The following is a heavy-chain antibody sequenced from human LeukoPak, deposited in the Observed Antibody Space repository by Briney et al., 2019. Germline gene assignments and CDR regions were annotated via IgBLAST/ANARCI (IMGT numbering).Heavy chain of an antibody. Sequence: QSGGSLRLSCAASGFTFSSYAMSWVRQAPGKGLEWVSAISGSGGSTYYADSVKGRFTISRVNSKNTLYLQMNSLRAEDTAVYYCANSLSYGSGSYNYYYGMDVWGQGTTVTVSS. J-gene: IGHJ6*02. CDR1: GFTFSSYA. V-gene: IGHV3-23*01. CDR2: ISGSGGST. CDR3: ANSLSYGSGSYNYYYGMDV. D-gene: IGHD3-10*01.